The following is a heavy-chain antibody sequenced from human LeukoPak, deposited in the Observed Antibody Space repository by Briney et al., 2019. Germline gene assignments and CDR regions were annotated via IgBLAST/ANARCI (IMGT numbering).Heavy chain of an antibody. V-gene: IGHV3-21*01. J-gene: IGHJ4*02. CDR2: ISSGSSYI. CDR3: ASCSGGSCYLRRYFDY. CDR1: GFTFSSYS. D-gene: IGHD2-15*01. Sequence: PGGSLRLSCAASGFTFSSYSMNWVRQAPGKGLEWVSSISSGSSYIYYADSVKGRFTISRDNAKNSLYLQMNSLRAEDTAVYYCASCSGGSCYLRRYFDYWGQGTLVTVSS.